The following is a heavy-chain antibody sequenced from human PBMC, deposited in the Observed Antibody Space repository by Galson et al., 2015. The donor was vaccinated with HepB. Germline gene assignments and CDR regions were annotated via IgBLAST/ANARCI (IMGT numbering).Heavy chain of an antibody. V-gene: IGHV4-59*01. J-gene: IGHJ5*02. CDR1: GDSIRNYY. CDR2: IDRSGST. Sequence: QVQLQESGPGLVKPSETLSLTCSVSGDSIRNYYWTWIRQSPGMGLEWIGNIDRSGSTNYNPSLKSRVTISVDTSKNQFSLKVSSVTAADTAVYYCVGIYSDYDGWFDPWGQGTLVTVSS. CDR3: VGIYSDYDGWFDP. D-gene: IGHD4-11*01.